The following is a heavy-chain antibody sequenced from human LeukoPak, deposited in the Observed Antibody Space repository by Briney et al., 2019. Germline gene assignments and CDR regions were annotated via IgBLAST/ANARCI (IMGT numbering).Heavy chain of an antibody. CDR2: MNPNSGNT. CDR1: GYTFTSYD. Sequence: ASVKVSCKASGYTFTSYDINWVRQATGQGLEWMGWMNPNSGNTGYAQKFQGRVTMTRDTSISTAYMELSRLRSDDTAVYYCARVHDSSSSYINFDYWGQGTLVTVSS. CDR3: ARVHDSSSSYINFDY. J-gene: IGHJ4*02. D-gene: IGHD6-6*01. V-gene: IGHV1-8*01.